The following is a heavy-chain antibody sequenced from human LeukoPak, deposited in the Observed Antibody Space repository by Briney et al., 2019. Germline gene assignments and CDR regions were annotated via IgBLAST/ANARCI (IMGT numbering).Heavy chain of an antibody. CDR1: GGSFSGYY. CDR3: ATAGYSSGWDYYFDY. D-gene: IGHD6-19*01. V-gene: IGHV4-34*01. Sequence: PSETLSLTCAVYGGSFSGYYWSWIRQPPGKGLEWIGEINHSGGTNYNPSLKSRVTISVDTSKNQFSLKLSSVTAADTAVYYCATAGYSSGWDYYFDYWGQGTLVTVSS. J-gene: IGHJ4*02. CDR2: INHSGGT.